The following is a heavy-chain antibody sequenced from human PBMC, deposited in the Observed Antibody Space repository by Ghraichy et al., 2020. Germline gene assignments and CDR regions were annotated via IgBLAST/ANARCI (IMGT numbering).Heavy chain of an antibody. CDR2: IYSDGTT. CDR1: GGPVMSYF. Sequence: SETLSLTCDVSGGPVMSYFWTWIRQPAGKRLEWLGRIYSDGTTAYNPSVQSRVTMSVDTSRNQVSLKMTSVTATDTAVYYCARLRNILGRGVIDFFDHWGQGIPVTVSS. J-gene: IGHJ4*02. D-gene: IGHD3-10*01. CDR3: ARLRNILGRGVIDFFDH. V-gene: IGHV4-4*07.